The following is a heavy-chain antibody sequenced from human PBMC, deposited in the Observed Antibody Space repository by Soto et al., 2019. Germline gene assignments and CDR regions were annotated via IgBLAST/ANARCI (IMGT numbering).Heavy chain of an antibody. CDR3: ASPPRATVTDNIFDF. J-gene: IGHJ4*02. CDR1: GFTLNNHA. V-gene: IGHV3-23*01. Sequence: EVQLLESGGGLVQPGGSLRLSCTASGFTLNNHAMSWVRQSPGKGLEWVSVISGSDGSTYYADSVRGRFSISRYSSRNTLYVQMTGLRAEETAVYYCASPPRATVTDNIFDFWGPGTLVTVSS. CDR2: ISGSDGST. D-gene: IGHD4-17*01.